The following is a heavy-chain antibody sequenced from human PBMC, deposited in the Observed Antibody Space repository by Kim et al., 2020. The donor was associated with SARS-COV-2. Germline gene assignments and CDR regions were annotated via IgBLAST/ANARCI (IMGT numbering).Heavy chain of an antibody. D-gene: IGHD2-2*01. Sequence: SETLSLTCAVYGGSFSGYYWSWIRQPPGKGLEWIGEINHSGSTNYNPSLKSRVTISVDTSKNQFSLKLSSVTAADTAVYYCARVRDIVVAPAAIGYWGQGTLVTVSS. J-gene: IGHJ4*02. CDR1: GGSFSGYY. CDR3: ARVRDIVVAPAAIGY. CDR2: INHSGST. V-gene: IGHV4-34*01.